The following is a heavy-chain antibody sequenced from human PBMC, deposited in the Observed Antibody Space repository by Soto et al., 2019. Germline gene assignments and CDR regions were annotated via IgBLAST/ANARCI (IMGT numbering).Heavy chain of an antibody. CDR1: GYTFTSYA. CDR3: ARSIVVVTALDY. CDR2: INAGNGNT. J-gene: IGHJ4*02. V-gene: IGHV1-3*05. D-gene: IGHD2-21*02. Sequence: QVQLVQSGAEEKKPGASVKVSCKASGYTFTSYAMHWVRQAPGQRLEWMGWINAGNGNTKYSQKFQGRVTITRDTSASTDYMELSSLRSEETAVYYCARSIVVVTALDYWGQGTLGTVSS.